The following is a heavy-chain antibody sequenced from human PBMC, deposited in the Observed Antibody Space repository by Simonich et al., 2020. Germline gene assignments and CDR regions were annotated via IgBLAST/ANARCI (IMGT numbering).Heavy chain of an antibody. D-gene: IGHD6-6*01. J-gene: IGHJ6*03. CDR1: GYTFTGYY. V-gene: IGHV1-2*02. CDR3: ARDRAARYYYYYYMDV. Sequence: QVQLVQSGAEVKKPGASVKVSCKASGYTFTGYYMHWVRQAPGQGLDWKGWINPNRGGTNYAQKVQGRVTMTRDTSISTAYMELSRLRSDDTAVYYCARDRAARYYYYYYMDVWGKGTTVTVSS. CDR2: INPNRGGT.